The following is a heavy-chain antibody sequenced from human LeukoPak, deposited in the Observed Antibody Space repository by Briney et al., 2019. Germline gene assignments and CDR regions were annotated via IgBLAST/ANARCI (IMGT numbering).Heavy chain of an antibody. J-gene: IGHJ5*02. Sequence: GGSLRLSCAASGFTVTTNYMTWVRQAPGKGLEWVSIIYSGGYTDYADSVKGRFTISRDNSKNTLDLQMNSLRAEDTAVYYCARVLSGMRIDPWGQGTLVTVSS. D-gene: IGHD3-16*02. CDR3: ARVLSGMRIDP. CDR2: IYSGGYT. CDR1: GFTVTTNY. V-gene: IGHV3-66*01.